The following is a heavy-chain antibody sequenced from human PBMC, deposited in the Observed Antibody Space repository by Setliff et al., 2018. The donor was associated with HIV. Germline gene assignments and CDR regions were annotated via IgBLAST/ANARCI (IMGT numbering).Heavy chain of an antibody. V-gene: IGHV3-53*01. Sequence: PGESLKISCAASDFDISSNYMRWIRQAPGKGLECVSVMYKDGSTFYADSVKGRFTTSRDNSNNVLFLQMNSLRAEDTALYYCAAGHYGAWGQGIMVTVSS. J-gene: IGHJ4*02. CDR1: DFDISSNY. D-gene: IGHD4-17*01. CDR3: AAGHYGA. CDR2: MYKDGST.